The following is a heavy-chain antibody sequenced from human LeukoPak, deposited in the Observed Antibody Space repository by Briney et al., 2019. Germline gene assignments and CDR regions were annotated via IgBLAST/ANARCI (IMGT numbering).Heavy chain of an antibody. V-gene: IGHV1-2*02. J-gene: IGHJ4*03. Sequence: APVKVSCKASGYTFTDYYMHWVRQAPGQGLEWMGWINPKSGGTNYAQKFQGRVTMTRDTSISTAYMELSRLRSDDTAVYYCARVEWSFYGSESYGFFDFWGQGTLVTVSS. CDR3: ARVEWSFYGSESYGFFDF. CDR2: INPKSGGT. CDR1: GYTFTDYY. D-gene: IGHD3-10*01.